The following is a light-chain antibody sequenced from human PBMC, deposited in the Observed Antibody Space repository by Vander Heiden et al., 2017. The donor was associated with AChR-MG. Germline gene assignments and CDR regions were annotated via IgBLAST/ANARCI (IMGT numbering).Light chain of an antibody. Sequence: QSALTQPASVSGSPGQSITISCTGTTLDVGGYNHVSWYQRYPGKAPKLIIYGVSNRPAGISTRFSGSKFGDTASLTISGLQAEDEAEYHCSSYRNSRTLVFGGGTKLT. J-gene: IGLJ3*02. CDR2: GVS. V-gene: IGLV2-14*03. CDR1: TLDVGGYNH. CDR3: SSYRNSRTLV.